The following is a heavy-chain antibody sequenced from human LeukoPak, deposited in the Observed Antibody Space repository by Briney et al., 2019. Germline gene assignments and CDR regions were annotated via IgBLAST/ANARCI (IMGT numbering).Heavy chain of an antibody. CDR1: GYTFTGYY. D-gene: IGHD5-18*01. CDR3: ARAKRGYSYGEYYFDY. V-gene: IGHV1-2*04. CDR2: INPNSGDT. Sequence: GASVKVSCKASGYTFTGYYMHWVRQAPGQGFEWMGWINPNSGDTNYAQKFQGWVTMTRDTSISTAYMELSRLRSDDTAVYYCARAKRGYSYGEYYFDYWGQGTLVTVSS. J-gene: IGHJ4*02.